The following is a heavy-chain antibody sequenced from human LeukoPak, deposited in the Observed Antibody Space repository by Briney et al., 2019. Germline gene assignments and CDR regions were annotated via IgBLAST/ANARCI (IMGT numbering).Heavy chain of an antibody. CDR2: ISYDGTEK. CDR3: ANSKVPREYCSATSCYAGFGAFDI. V-gene: IGHV3-30*18. Sequence: GGSLRLSCAASGFTFSGYGMHWVRQAPGKGLEWVAVISYDGTEKYYEDSVKGRFTISRDNSKNTLYLQMNSLRTEDTAVYYCANSKVPREYCSATSCYAGFGAFDIWGQGTMVIVSS. D-gene: IGHD2-2*01. CDR1: GFTFSGYG. J-gene: IGHJ3*02.